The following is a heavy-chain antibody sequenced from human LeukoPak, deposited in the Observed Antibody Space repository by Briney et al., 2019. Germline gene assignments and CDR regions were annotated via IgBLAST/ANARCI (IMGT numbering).Heavy chain of an antibody. CDR3: ARHVLRYFDWLLAWFDP. CDR1: GGSISSSSYY. J-gene: IGHJ5*02. CDR2: IYYSGST. D-gene: IGHD3-9*01. V-gene: IGHV4-39*01. Sequence: SETLSLTCTVSGGSISSSSYYWGWIRQPPGKGLEGIGSIYYSGSTYYNPSLKSRVTISVDTSKNQFSLKLSSVTAADTAVYYCARHVLRYFDWLLAWFDPWGQGTLVTVSS.